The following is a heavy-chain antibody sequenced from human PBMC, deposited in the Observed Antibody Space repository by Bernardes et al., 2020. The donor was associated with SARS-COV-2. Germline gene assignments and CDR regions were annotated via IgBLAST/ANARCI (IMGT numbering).Heavy chain of an antibody. J-gene: IGHJ5*02. CDR1: GDSVSSGSYY. Sequence: SETLSLTRTVSGDSVSSGSYYWSWIRQPPGKGLEWIGYGFYSGTTKYNPSLKSRVTISIDTSKNQFSLKLTSVTAADTAVYYCARAPILGAGDWFDPWGHGIMVTVSS. CDR2: GFYSGTT. D-gene: IGHD3-9*01. CDR3: ARAPILGAGDWFDP. V-gene: IGHV4-61*01.